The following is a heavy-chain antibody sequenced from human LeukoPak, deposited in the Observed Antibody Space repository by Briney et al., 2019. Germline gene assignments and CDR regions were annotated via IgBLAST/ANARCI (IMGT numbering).Heavy chain of an antibody. V-gene: IGHV4-31*03. CDR2: ASYSGGT. CDR1: GGSVTGGGYY. D-gene: IGHD1-26*01. Sequence: SETLSLTCSVSGGSVTGGGYYWSWIRQHPGKGLEWIGFASYSGGTYYNPSLMSRITISVDRSQNQFSLRMRDVTAADTAAYFRATAEWEYFYFDSWGQGALVAVSS. CDR3: ATAEWEYFYFDS. J-gene: IGHJ4*02.